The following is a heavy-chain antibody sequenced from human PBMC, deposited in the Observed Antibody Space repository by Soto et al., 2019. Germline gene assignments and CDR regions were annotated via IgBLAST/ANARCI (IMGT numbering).Heavy chain of an antibody. Sequence: SEILSLTCTVSGGSISSGGYYWSWIRQHPGKGLEWIGYIYYSGSTYYNPSLKSRVTISVDTSKNQFSLKLSSVTAADTAVYYCARGLRRRGITIFGVAPRWFDPWGQGTLVTVSS. CDR2: IYYSGST. CDR1: GGSISSGGYY. V-gene: IGHV4-31*03. D-gene: IGHD3-3*01. J-gene: IGHJ5*02. CDR3: ARGLRRRGITIFGVAPRWFDP.